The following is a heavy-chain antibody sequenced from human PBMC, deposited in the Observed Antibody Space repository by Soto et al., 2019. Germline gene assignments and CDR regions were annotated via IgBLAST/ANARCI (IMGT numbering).Heavy chain of an antibody. D-gene: IGHD6-13*01. CDR2: INHSGST. CDR3: ARVRHDSSSWYDY. CDR1: RRCFGGYY. V-gene: IGHV4-34*01. J-gene: IGHJ4*02. Sequence: PSETLSLTCAVYRRCFGGYYWSWLRQPPGKGLEWIGEINHSGSTNYNPSLKSRVTISVDTSKNQFSLKLSSVTAADTAVYYCARVRHDSSSWYDYWGQGTLVTVS.